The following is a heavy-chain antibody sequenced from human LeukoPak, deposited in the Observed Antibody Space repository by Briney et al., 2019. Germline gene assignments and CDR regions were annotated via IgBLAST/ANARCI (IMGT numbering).Heavy chain of an antibody. CDR3: ARDSGIAAASPFDY. Sequence: PGGSLRLSCATSGFTFSSYWMSWVRQAPGKGLEWVANIKQDGSEKYYVDSVKGRFTISRGNAKNSLYLQMNSLRAEDTAVYYCARDSGIAAASPFDYWGQGTLITVSS. J-gene: IGHJ4*02. D-gene: IGHD6-13*01. CDR2: IKQDGSEK. CDR1: GFTFSSYW. V-gene: IGHV3-7*01.